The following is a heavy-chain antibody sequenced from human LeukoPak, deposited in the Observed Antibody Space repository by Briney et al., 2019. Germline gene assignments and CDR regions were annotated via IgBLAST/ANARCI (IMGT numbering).Heavy chain of an antibody. CDR1: GFTFSSYT. CDR3: ARGIPYTGYNN. J-gene: IGHJ4*02. V-gene: IGHV3-21*01. D-gene: IGHD5-12*01. CDR2: ISSSSSYI. Sequence: GGSLRLSCAASGFTFSSYTMNWVRQAPGKGLEWVSSISSSSSYIYYAESVKGRFAISRDNANNSLYLQMNSLRAEDTAVYYCARGIPYTGYNNWGQGTLVTVSS.